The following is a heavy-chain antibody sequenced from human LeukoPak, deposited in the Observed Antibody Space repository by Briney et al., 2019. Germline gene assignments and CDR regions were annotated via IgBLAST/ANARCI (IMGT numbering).Heavy chain of an antibody. D-gene: IGHD2-2*01. CDR2: ISGSGGST. V-gene: IGHV3-23*01. J-gene: IGHJ4*02. CDR3: AKESFRVVPSATFDY. Sequence: GGSLRLSCAASGFTFSSYGMRWVRQAPGKGLEWVSAISGSGGSTYYADSVKGRFTISRDNSKNTLYLQMHSLRAEDTAVYYCAKESFRVVPSATFDYWGQGTLVTVSS. CDR1: GFTFSSYG.